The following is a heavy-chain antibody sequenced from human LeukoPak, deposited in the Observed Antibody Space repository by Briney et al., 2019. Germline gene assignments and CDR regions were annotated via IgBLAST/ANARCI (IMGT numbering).Heavy chain of an antibody. V-gene: IGHV4-30-2*01. CDR2: IYHSGST. CDR1: GGSISSGGYS. CDR3: ARASGPLYFQH. Sequence: SQTLSLTCTVSGGSISSGGYSWSWIRQPPGKGLEWIGYIYHSGSTYYNPSLKSRVTISVDRSKNQFSLKLSSVTAADTAVYYCARASGPLYFQHWGQGTLVTVSS. D-gene: IGHD6-6*01. J-gene: IGHJ1*01.